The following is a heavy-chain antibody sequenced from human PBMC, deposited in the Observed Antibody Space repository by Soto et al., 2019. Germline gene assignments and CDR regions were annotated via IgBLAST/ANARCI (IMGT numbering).Heavy chain of an antibody. CDR2: LYYSGDT. CDR1: SGSLSSGDYY. CDR3: ARAYYDYIRGYSFDY. D-gene: IGHD3-16*01. Sequence: SETLSLTCSVSSGSLSSGDYYWTWIRQHPGKGLEWVGDLYYSGDTRYNPSLRSRLSISVDTSKNQFSLKLTSVTAADTAVYYCARAYYDYIRGYSFDYWGQGALVTVSS. J-gene: IGHJ4*02. V-gene: IGHV4-31*03.